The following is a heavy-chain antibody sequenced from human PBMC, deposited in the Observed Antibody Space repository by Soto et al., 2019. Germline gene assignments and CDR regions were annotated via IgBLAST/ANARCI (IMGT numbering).Heavy chain of an antibody. J-gene: IGHJ4*02. CDR2: IYYSGST. Sequence: LETLSLTCTVSGGSSSSYYWSWIRQPPGKGLEWIGYIYYSGSTNYNPSLKSRVTISVDTSKNQFSLKLSSVTAADTAVYYCARLAGYCSSTSCYRPYYFDYWGQGTLVTVSS. D-gene: IGHD2-2*02. CDR1: GGSSSSYY. V-gene: IGHV4-59*08. CDR3: ARLAGYCSSTSCYRPYYFDY.